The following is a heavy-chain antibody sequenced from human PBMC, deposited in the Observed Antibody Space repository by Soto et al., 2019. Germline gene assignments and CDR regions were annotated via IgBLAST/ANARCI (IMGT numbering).Heavy chain of an antibody. J-gene: IGHJ4*02. CDR1: GYTFTSYG. CDR3: ARVYSSSWYVQVLGIAVAEYYFDY. Sequence: VASVKVSCKASGYTFTSYGISWVRQAPGQGLEWMGWISAYNGNTNYAQKLQGRVTMTTDTSTSTAYMELRSLRSDDTAVYYCARVYSSSWYVQVLGIAVAEYYFDYWGQGTLVTVSS. D-gene: IGHD6-13*01. CDR2: ISAYNGNT. V-gene: IGHV1-18*01.